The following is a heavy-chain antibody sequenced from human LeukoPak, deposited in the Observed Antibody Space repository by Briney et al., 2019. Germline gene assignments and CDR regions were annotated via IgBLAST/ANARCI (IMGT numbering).Heavy chain of an antibody. D-gene: IGHD6-13*01. CDR3: ARRGVRQQLATTPHDAFDI. Sequence: GGSLRLSCAASGFTFSSYSMNWVRQAPGKGLEWVSSISSSSYIYYADSVKGRFTISRDNAKNSLYLQMNSLRAEDTAVYYCARRGVRQQLATTPHDAFDIWGQGTMVTVSS. J-gene: IGHJ3*02. V-gene: IGHV3-21*01. CDR1: GFTFSSYS. CDR2: ISSSSYI.